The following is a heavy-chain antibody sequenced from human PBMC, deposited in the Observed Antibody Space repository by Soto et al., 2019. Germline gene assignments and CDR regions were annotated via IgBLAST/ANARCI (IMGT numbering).Heavy chain of an antibody. D-gene: IGHD3-16*02. J-gene: IGHJ4*02. CDR3: ARDFTHDYVWGSYRY. Sequence: QVQLVESGGGVVQPGRSLRLSCAASGFTFSSYAMHWVRQAPGKGLEWVEVISYDGSNKYYADSVKGRFTISRDNSKNTLYLQMNSLRAEDTAVYYCARDFTHDYVWGSYRYWGLGTLVTVSS. CDR1: GFTFSSYA. CDR2: ISYDGSNK. V-gene: IGHV3-30-3*01.